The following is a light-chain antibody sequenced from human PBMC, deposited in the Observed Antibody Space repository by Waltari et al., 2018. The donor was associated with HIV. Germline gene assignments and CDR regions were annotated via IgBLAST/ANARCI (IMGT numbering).Light chain of an antibody. Sequence: QSVLTQPPSASGTPGQRVTISCSGSSSNIENDNVYWYQQLTGAAPSLLIYKDTQRPSGVPDRFTGSKSGTSASLAISGLRSEDEADYYCVGWDSRLSGYVVGSGTKVTVL. V-gene: IGLV1-47*01. J-gene: IGLJ1*01. CDR2: KDT. CDR3: VGWDSRLSGYV. CDR1: SSNIENDN.